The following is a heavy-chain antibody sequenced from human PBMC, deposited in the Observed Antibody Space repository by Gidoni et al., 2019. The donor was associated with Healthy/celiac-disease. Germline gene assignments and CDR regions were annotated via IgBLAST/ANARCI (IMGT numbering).Heavy chain of an antibody. D-gene: IGHD6-19*01. V-gene: IGHV4-59*01. CDR1: GGSIRSYY. CDR2: IYYSGST. CDR3: ARVQSSGWGGTYYFDY. J-gene: IGHJ4*02. Sequence: QVQLQESGPGLVKPSETLSLTCPVSGGSIRSYYWSWIRQPPGKGLEWIGYIYYSGSTNYNPSLKSRVTISVDTSKNQFSLKLSSVTAADTAVYYCARVQSSGWGGTYYFDYWGQGTLVTVSS.